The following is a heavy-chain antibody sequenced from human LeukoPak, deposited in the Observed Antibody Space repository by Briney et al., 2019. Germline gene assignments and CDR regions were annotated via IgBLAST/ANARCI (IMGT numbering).Heavy chain of an antibody. Sequence: SETLSLTCTVSGYSIRSCYHWGWIRQSPGKGLEWIGSIFHSGNTYYNPSLKSRVTISVDTSMNQFSLKLASLTAADTAVYYCARTLYCIGATCYSPELFHSWGQGTLVTVSS. D-gene: IGHD2-15*01. J-gene: IGHJ4*02. CDR3: ARTLYCIGATCYSPELFHS. CDR2: IFHSGNT. V-gene: IGHV4-38-2*02. CDR1: GYSIRSCYH.